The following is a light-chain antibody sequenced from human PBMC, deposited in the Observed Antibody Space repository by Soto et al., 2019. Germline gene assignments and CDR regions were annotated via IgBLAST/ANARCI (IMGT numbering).Light chain of an antibody. CDR1: QSVSRY. J-gene: IGKJ1*01. V-gene: IGKV3-11*01. CDR2: HAS. CDR3: QHHSNWLWT. Sequence: TQSPATLSLSPGERATLSCRASQSVSRYLAWYQQKPGQAPRLLIYHASNRATGIPARFSGSGSGTDFTPTISSLEPEDFAIYYCQHHSNWLWTFGQGTKV.